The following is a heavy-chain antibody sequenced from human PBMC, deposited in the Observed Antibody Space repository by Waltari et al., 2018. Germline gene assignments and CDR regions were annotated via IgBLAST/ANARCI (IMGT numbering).Heavy chain of an antibody. Sequence: EVQLLESGGGLVQPGGSLRLSCAASGFNFSNYAMSWVRQAPGKGLELFSAISDNGGRTKYIESVKGRFSISRDNSNNTLNLQMNSMRAEDTAVYYCAKGGISGVVMFYWGPGTLVTVSS. CDR3: AKGGISGVVMFY. V-gene: IGHV3-23*01. CDR1: GFNFSNYA. D-gene: IGHD3-3*01. J-gene: IGHJ4*02. CDR2: ISDNGGRT.